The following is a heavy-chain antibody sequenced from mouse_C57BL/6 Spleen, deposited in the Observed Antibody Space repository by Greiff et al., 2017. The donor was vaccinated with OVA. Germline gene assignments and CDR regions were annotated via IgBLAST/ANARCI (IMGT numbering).Heavy chain of an antibody. V-gene: IGHV2-2*01. CDR2: IWSGGST. CDR1: GFSLTSYG. J-gene: IGHJ4*01. D-gene: IGHD1-1*01. Sequence: VKLVESGPGLVQPSQSLSITCTVSGFSLTSYGVHWVRQSPGKGLEWLGVIWSGGSTDYNAAFISRLSISKDNSKSQVFFKMNSLQADDTAIYYCARNFDYEDYAMDYWGQGTSVTVSS. CDR3: ARNFDYEDYAMDY.